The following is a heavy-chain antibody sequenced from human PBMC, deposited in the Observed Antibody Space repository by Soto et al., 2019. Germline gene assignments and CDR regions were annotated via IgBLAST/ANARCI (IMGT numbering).Heavy chain of an antibody. CDR1: GFTVSSNY. V-gene: IGHV3-66*01. J-gene: IGHJ4*02. D-gene: IGHD5-12*01. Sequence: EVQLVESGGGLVQPGGSLRLSCAASGFTVSSNYMSWVRQAPGKGLEWVSVIYSGGSTYYADSVKGRFTTSRDNSKNTLYLQMNSLRAEDTAVYYCARVAKWLRSAFDYWGQGTLVTVSS. CDR2: IYSGGST. CDR3: ARVAKWLRSAFDY.